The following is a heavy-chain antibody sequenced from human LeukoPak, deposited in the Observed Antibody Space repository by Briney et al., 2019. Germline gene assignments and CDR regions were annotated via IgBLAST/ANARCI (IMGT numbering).Heavy chain of an antibody. CDR2: ISAYSGNT. Sequence: GASVKVSCKASGYTFTSYGISWVRQAPGQGLEWMGWISAYSGNTNYAQKLQGRVTMTTDTSTSTAYMELRSLRSDDTAVYYCARVRLVGAINWFDPWGQGTLVTVSS. CDR3: ARVRLVGAINWFDP. D-gene: IGHD1-26*01. V-gene: IGHV1-18*01. J-gene: IGHJ5*02. CDR1: GYTFTSYG.